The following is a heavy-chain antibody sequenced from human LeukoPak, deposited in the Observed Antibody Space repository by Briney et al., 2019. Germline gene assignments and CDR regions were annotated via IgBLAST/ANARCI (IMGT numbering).Heavy chain of an antibody. V-gene: IGHV3-23*01. CDR1: GFTFSSYA. D-gene: IGHD3-10*01. J-gene: IGHJ4*02. CDR2: ISGSGGST. Sequence: GGSLRLSCAASGFTFSSYAMSWVRQAPGKGLEWVSAISGSGGSTYYADSVKGRFTISRDNAKNSLYLQMNSLRAEDTAVYYCARDVWFGELLSYWGQGTLVTVSS. CDR3: ARDVWFGELLSY.